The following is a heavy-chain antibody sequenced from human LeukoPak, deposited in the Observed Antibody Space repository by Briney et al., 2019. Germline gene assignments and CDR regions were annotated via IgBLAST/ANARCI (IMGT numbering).Heavy chain of an antibody. V-gene: IGHV1-69*13. Sequence: GASVKVSCKASGYTFTSYAISWVRQAPGQGLEWMGGIIPIFGTANYAQKFQGRVTITADESTSTAYMELSSLRSEDTAVYYCARGPPKLYYYDSLWGWFDPWGQGTLVTVSS. CDR2: IIPIFGTA. CDR1: GYTFTSYA. D-gene: IGHD3-22*01. CDR3: ARGPPKLYYYDSLWGWFDP. J-gene: IGHJ5*02.